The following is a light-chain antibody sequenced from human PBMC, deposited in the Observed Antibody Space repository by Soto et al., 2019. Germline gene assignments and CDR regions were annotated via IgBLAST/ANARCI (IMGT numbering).Light chain of an antibody. J-gene: IGKJ2*01. CDR2: DAS. Sequence: DVHLTQSPSTLSAYVGDRVTITCRANQSVTTWLAWHQQKPGTAPKLLIYDASNLEAGVPSRFSGSGSGTEFTLTITSLQPDDCATYYCQQYSSYWNTFGQGTKLEIK. CDR1: QSVTTW. CDR3: QQYSSYWNT. V-gene: IGKV1-5*01.